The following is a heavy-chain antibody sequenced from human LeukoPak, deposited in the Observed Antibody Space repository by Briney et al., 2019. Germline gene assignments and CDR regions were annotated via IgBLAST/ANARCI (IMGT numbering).Heavy chain of an antibody. V-gene: IGHV3-48*03. CDR2: ISSSGSTI. J-gene: IGHJ4*02. D-gene: IGHD3-22*01. CDR1: GFTFSSYE. Sequence: QPGGSLRLSCAASGFTFSSYEMNWVRQAPGKGLEWVSYISSSGSTIYYADSVKGRFTISRDNAKNSLYLQMNSLRAEDTAVYYCARRAYYYDSSGYYSWYYFDYWGQGTLVTVSS. CDR3: ARRAYYYDSSGYYSWYYFDY.